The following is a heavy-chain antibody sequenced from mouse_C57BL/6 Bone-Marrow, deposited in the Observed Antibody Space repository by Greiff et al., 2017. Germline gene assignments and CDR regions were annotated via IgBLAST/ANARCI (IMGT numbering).Heavy chain of an antibody. Sequence: QVQLQQSGAELVKPGASVKLSCKASGYTFTSYWMHWVKQRPGQGLEWIGMIHPNSGSTNYNEKFKSKATLTVDKSSSTAYMQLSSLTSEDSAVCYCARGTTVVAFDYWGQGTTLTVSS. CDR3: ARGTTVVAFDY. D-gene: IGHD1-1*01. V-gene: IGHV1-64*01. J-gene: IGHJ2*01. CDR1: GYTFTSYW. CDR2: IHPNSGST.